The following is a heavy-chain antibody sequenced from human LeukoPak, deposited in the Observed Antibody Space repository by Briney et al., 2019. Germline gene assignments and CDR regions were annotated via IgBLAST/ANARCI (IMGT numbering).Heavy chain of an antibody. CDR3: ARGYSYGYGNFDY. J-gene: IGHJ4*02. Sequence: SETLSLTCTVSGGSISSYYWSWIRQPSGKGLEWIGYIYYSGSTNYNPSLKSRVTISVDTSKNQFSLKLSSVTAADTAVYYCARGYSYGYGNFDYWGQGTLVTVSS. CDR1: GGSISSYY. V-gene: IGHV4-59*01. D-gene: IGHD5-18*01. CDR2: IYYSGST.